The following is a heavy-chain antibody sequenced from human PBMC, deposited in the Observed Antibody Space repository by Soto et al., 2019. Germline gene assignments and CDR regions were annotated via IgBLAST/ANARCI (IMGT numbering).Heavy chain of an antibody. D-gene: IGHD6-13*01. Sequence: EVQLVESGGGLVQPDGSLRLSCAASGFTFSDHYMDWVRRAPVKGLEWVGRIKTKADRYTTEYAAPVNGRFIISRDDSWSSVFLQMNRLKTAATAGYYCTRVRLGSSRPSDYWGQGILVAVSP. CDR3: TRVRLGSSRPSDY. CDR1: GFTFSDHY. V-gene: IGHV3-72*01. CDR2: IKTKADRYTT. J-gene: IGHJ4*02.